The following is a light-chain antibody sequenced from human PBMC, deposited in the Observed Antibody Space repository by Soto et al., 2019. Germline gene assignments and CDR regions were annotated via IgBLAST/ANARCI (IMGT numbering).Light chain of an antibody. CDR2: DVS. CDR1: SSDIGGFYH. CDR3: SSYTSSSSYV. V-gene: IGLV2-14*03. J-gene: IGLJ1*01. Sequence: QSALTQPASVSDSPGQSITISCIGTSSDIGGFYHVSWHQQHPGKAPKLIIYDVSNRPSGVSNRFSGSKTGNTASLIISGLQAEDEADYYCSSYTSSSSYVFGSGTKLTVL.